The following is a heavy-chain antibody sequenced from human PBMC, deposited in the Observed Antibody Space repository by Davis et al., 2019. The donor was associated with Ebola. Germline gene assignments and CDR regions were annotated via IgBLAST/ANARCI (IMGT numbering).Heavy chain of an antibody. CDR3: ARGPHYSSGWPSSGMDI. CDR1: GFTFSNYG. CDR2: MWYDGVNK. D-gene: IGHD6-19*01. Sequence: GESLKISCAASGFTFSNYGMHWVRQAPGTGLEWVAVMWYDGVNKFYADSVKGRFTISRDTSKKISYLQMNSLRAEDTAVYYCARGPHYSSGWPSSGMDIWGKGTTVTVSS. J-gene: IGHJ6*04. V-gene: IGHV3-33*01.